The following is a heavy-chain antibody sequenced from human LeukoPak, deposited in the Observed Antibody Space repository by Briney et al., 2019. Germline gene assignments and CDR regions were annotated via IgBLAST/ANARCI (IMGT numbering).Heavy chain of an antibody. CDR2: IYYSGST. Sequence: SETLSLTCTVSVGSIRSYFWGWIRQPPVKGLEWIGSIYYSGSTHYNTSLKSRVTMSLDTSKNQFALKLRSVTAADTAVYFCASRPGGWLPYSFDYWAQGTLVTVSS. D-gene: IGHD5-24*01. J-gene: IGHJ4*02. CDR3: ASRPGGWLPYSFDY. CDR1: VGSIRSYF. V-gene: IGHV4-39*06.